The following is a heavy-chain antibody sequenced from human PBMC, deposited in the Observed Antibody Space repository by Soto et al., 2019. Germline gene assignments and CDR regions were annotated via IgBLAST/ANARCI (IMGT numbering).Heavy chain of an antibody. CDR2: IYYTGTT. D-gene: IGHD3-16*01. CDR3: ARARLNFSYFFDS. CDR1: GASVRSGAYY. J-gene: IGHJ4*02. V-gene: IGHV4-31*03. Sequence: PSETLSLTCTVSGASVRSGAYYWSWIRQHPGKGLEWIGYIYYTGTTYYNPSLKSRVTVSVDTSNNQFSLKLSSVTAADTAVYFCARARLNFSYFFDSWGQGTLVTVSS.